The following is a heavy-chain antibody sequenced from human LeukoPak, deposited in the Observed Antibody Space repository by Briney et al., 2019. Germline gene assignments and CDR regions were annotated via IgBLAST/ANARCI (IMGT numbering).Heavy chain of an antibody. J-gene: IGHJ5*02. Sequence: GGSLRLSCAASGFTFSSYAMSWVRQAPGKGLEWVSAISGSGGSTYYADSVKGRFTISRDNSKNTLYLQMNSLRAEDTAVYYCAKDMYTYGSGSYYPNWFDPWGRGTLVTVSS. CDR3: AKDMYTYGSGSYYPNWFDP. D-gene: IGHD3-10*01. V-gene: IGHV3-23*01. CDR1: GFTFSSYA. CDR2: ISGSGGST.